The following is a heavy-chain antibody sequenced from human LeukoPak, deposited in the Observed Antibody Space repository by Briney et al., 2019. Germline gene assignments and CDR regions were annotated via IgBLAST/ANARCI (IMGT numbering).Heavy chain of an antibody. CDR3: ARAYCSSTSCYAPDY. V-gene: IGHV3-30*04. D-gene: IGHD2-2*01. Sequence: GGSLRLSCAASGFSFSDYSMHWVRQAPAKGLEWEAVISYDGTKKYYADSVKGRFTISRDNSNNTLYLQMNSLRAEDTAVYYCARAYCSSTSCYAPDYWGQGTLVTVSS. CDR2: ISYDGTKK. CDR1: GFSFSDYS. J-gene: IGHJ4*02.